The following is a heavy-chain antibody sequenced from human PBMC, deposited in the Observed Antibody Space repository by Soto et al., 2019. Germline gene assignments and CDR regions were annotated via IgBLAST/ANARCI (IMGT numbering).Heavy chain of an antibody. Sequence: SETLCLTCTASGGSISSYYWSWIRQPPGKGLEWIGYIYYSGSTNYNPSLKSRVTISVDTSKNQFSLKLSSVTAADTAGYYCARRYGGTFDYWGQGTLVTVSS. D-gene: IGHD2-15*01. J-gene: IGHJ4*02. V-gene: IGHV4-59*08. CDR3: ARRYGGTFDY. CDR1: GGSISSYY. CDR2: IYYSGST.